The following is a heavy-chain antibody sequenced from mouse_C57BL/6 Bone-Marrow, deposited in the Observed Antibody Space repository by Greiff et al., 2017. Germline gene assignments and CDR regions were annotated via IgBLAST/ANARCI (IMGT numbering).Heavy chain of an antibody. J-gene: IGHJ3*01. CDR2: IYPRSGNT. CDR1: GYTFTSYG. Sequence: QVQLQQSGAELARPGASVKLSCKASGYTFTSYGISWVKQRTGQGLEWIGEIYPRSGNTYYNEKFKGKATLTADTSSSTAYMELRSLTSADSAVYFCASGGYGSSYVAWFAYWGQGALVTVSA. CDR3: ASGGYGSSYVAWFAY. V-gene: IGHV1-81*01. D-gene: IGHD1-1*01.